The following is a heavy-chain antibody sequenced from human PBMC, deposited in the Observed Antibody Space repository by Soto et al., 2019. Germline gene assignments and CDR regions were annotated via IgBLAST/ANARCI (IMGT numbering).Heavy chain of an antibody. Sequence: GGSLRLSYAASGFTFSSYGMHWVRQAPGKGLEWVAVISYGGSNKYYADSVKGRFTISRDNCRNTLYLQTNSLRAEDTAVYYCARDLRDCSGGSCYKYYYNGMDFCHQGTTVTVSS. J-gene: IGHJ6*02. CDR1: GFTFSSYG. D-gene: IGHD2-15*01. CDR3: ARDLRDCSGGSCYKYYYNGMDF. V-gene: IGHV3-30-3*01. CDR2: ISYGGSNK.